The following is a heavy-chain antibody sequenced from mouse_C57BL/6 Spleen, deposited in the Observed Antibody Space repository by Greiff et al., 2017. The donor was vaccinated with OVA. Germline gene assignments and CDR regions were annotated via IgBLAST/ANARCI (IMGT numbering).Heavy chain of an antibody. CDR3: TRGYSSYDGDYAMDY. V-gene: IGHV5-9-1*02. D-gene: IGHD1-1*01. Sequence: DVMLVESGEGLVKPGGSLKLSCAASGFTFSSYAMSWVRQTPEKRLEWVAYISSGGDYIYYADTVKGRFTISRDNARNTLYLQMSSLKSEDTAMYYCTRGYSSYDGDYAMDYWGQGTSVTVSS. J-gene: IGHJ4*01. CDR1: GFTFSSYA. CDR2: ISSGGDYI.